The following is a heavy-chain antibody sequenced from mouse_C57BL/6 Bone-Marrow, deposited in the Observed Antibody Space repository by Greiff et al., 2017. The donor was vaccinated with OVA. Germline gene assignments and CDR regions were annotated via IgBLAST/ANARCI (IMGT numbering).Heavy chain of an antibody. CDR1: GYTFTSYW. CDR3: DLYYYGSRNYFDY. V-gene: IGHV1-5*01. D-gene: IGHD1-1*01. Sequence: EVQLQQSGTVLARPGASVKMSCKPSGYTFTSYWMHWVKQRPGQGLEWIGAIYPGNSDTSYNQKFKGKAKLTAVTSASTAYMELSSLTNEDSAVYYCDLYYYGSRNYFDYWGQGTTLTVSS. CDR2: IYPGNSDT. J-gene: IGHJ2*01.